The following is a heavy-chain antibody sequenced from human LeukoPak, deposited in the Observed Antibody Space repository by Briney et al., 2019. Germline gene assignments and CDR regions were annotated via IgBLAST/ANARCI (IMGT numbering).Heavy chain of an antibody. V-gene: IGHV3-7*01. CDR3: LASGGY. CDR2: MKPDGSEK. Sequence: QSGGSLGLSCAASGFTFSNAWMSWVRQAPGKGLEWVANMKPDGSEKYYVDSVKGRFTISRDNAKNSLYLQMNSLRVEDTAVYYCLASGGYWGQGTPVTVPS. D-gene: IGHD6-25*01. CDR1: GFTFSNAW. J-gene: IGHJ4*02.